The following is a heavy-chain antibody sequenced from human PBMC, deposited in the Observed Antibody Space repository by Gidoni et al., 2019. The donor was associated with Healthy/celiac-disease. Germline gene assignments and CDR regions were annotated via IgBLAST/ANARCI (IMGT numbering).Heavy chain of an antibody. CDR2: ISSSSSYI. Sequence: EVQLVESGGGLVKPGGSLRLSCAASGFTFSSYSMNWVRQAPGKGLEWVSSISSSSSYIYYADSVKGRFTISRDNAKNSLYLQMNSLRAEDTAVYYCARVRRTWADAFDIWGQGTMVTVSS. CDR3: ARVRRTWADAFDI. J-gene: IGHJ3*02. V-gene: IGHV3-21*01. CDR1: GFTFSSYS. D-gene: IGHD7-27*01.